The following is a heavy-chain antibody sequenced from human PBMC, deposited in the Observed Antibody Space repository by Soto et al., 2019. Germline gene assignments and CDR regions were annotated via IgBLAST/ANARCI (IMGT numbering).Heavy chain of an antibody. V-gene: IGHV4-30-4*01. D-gene: IGHD3-3*01. Sequence: SETLSLTCTVSGGSISSGDYYWSWIRQPPGNGLEWIGYIYYSGSAYYNPSLKSRVTISVDTSKNQFSLKLSSVTAADTAVYYCARDLNDFRFDPWGQGTLVTVSS. J-gene: IGHJ5*02. CDR2: IYYSGSA. CDR1: GGSISSGDYY. CDR3: ARDLNDFRFDP.